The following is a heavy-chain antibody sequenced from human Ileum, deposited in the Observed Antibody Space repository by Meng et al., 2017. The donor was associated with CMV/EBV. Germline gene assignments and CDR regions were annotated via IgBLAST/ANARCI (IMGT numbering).Heavy chain of an antibody. CDR2: IYYSGST. CDR3: ARQGLTYYFDY. Sequence: TCTVSGGSISSTNYYWGWIRQPPGKGLESIGTIYYSGSTYCNPSLKSRVTISVDTSKNQFSLKLTSVTAADTAVYYCARQGLTYYFDYWGQGTLVTVSS. J-gene: IGHJ4*02. CDR1: GGSISSTNYY. V-gene: IGHV4-39*01. D-gene: IGHD3/OR15-3a*01.